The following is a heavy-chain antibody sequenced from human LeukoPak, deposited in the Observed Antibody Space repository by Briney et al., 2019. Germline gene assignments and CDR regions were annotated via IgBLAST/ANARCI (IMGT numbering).Heavy chain of an antibody. CDR1: GFTFNSHW. D-gene: IGHD2-15*01. Sequence: PGGSLRLSCAASGFTFNSHWMSWVRRAPGEWLEWVASIKQDGSEKYYVDSVKGRFTISRDNAKNSLYLQMNSLRAEDTAVYYCARMVRQVAPDGSGHFNWFDPWGQGTLVTVSS. CDR3: ARMVRQVAPDGSGHFNWFDP. CDR2: IKQDGSEK. J-gene: IGHJ5*02. V-gene: IGHV3-7*01.